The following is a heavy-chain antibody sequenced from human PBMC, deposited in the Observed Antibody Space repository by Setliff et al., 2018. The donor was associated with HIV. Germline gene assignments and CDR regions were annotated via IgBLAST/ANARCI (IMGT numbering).Heavy chain of an antibody. Sequence: PSETLSLTCSVSGGSIISGSYYWSWIRQPAGKGLEWIGHIYTSGSTNYNPPLKSRVTISVDTSKNQFSLKLSSVTAEDTAVYYCARQAHPRGYYGSAGLFDYWGQGTPVTVSS. CDR1: GGSIISGSYY. D-gene: IGHD3-22*01. CDR3: ARQAHPRGYYGSAGLFDY. V-gene: IGHV4-61*09. J-gene: IGHJ4*02. CDR2: IYTSGST.